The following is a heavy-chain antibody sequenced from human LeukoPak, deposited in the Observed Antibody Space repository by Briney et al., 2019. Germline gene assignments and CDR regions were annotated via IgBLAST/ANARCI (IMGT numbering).Heavy chain of an antibody. J-gene: IGHJ1*01. CDR3: ARDPCYGDCVV. CDR2: IWYDGSNK. CDR1: GFTFSSYG. Sequence: GGSLRLSCAASGFTFSSYGMHWVRQAPGKGLEWVAVIWYDGSNKYYADSVKGRFTISRDNAKNSLYPQMNSLRAEDTAVYYCARDPCYGDCVVWGQGTLVTVPS. D-gene: IGHD4-17*01. V-gene: IGHV3-33*01.